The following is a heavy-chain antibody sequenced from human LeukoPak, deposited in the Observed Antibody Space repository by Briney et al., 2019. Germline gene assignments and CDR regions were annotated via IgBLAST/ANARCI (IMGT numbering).Heavy chain of an antibody. CDR1: GGSISSYY. CDR2: IYTSGST. J-gene: IGHJ3*02. V-gene: IGHV4-4*07. CDR3: ARETYDSSGIGRTFDI. D-gene: IGHD3-22*01. Sequence: SETLSLTCTVSGGSISSYYWSWIRQPAGKGLEWIGRIYTSGSTNYNPSLKSRVTMSVDTSKNQFSLKLSSVTAADTAVYYCARETYDSSGIGRTFDIWGQGTMVTVSS.